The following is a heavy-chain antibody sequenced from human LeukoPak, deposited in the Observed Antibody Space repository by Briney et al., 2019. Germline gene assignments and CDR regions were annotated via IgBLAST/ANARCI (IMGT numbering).Heavy chain of an antibody. D-gene: IGHD3-22*01. CDR3: AREDSSGLYYFDY. Sequence: GASVKVSCKASGYTFTSYDINWVRQATGQGLEWMGWMNPNSGNTGYAQKFQGRATITRNTSISTAYMELSRLRSDDTAVYYCAREDSSGLYYFDYWGQGTLVTVSS. J-gene: IGHJ4*02. V-gene: IGHV1-8*03. CDR1: GYTFTSYD. CDR2: MNPNSGNT.